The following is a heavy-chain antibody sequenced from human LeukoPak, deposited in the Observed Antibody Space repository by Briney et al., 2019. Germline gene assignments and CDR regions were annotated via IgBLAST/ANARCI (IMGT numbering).Heavy chain of an antibody. Sequence: SETLSLTCTVSGGSISSYYWSWIRQPPGKGLEWIGYIYYSGSTNYNPSLKSRVTISVDTSKNQFSLKLSSVTAADTAVYYCARQEIVVVVFDYWGQGTLVTVSS. J-gene: IGHJ4*02. CDR1: GGSISSYY. CDR2: IYYSGST. D-gene: IGHD2-15*01. V-gene: IGHV4-59*01. CDR3: ARQEIVVVVFDY.